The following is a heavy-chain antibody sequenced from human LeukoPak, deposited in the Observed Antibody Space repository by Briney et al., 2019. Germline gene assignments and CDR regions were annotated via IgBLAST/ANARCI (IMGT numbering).Heavy chain of an antibody. D-gene: IGHD3-22*01. V-gene: IGHV4-30-4*01. CDR3: ARAVEITMIVVVSHFDY. Sequence: PSETLSLTCTDSGDSISSGDYYWSWIRQPPGKGLEWIGYIYYSGSPYYNPSLKSRVTISVDTSKNQFSLKLSSVTAADTAVYYCARAVEITMIVVVSHFDYWGQGTLVTVSS. J-gene: IGHJ4*02. CDR2: IYYSGSP. CDR1: GDSISSGDYY.